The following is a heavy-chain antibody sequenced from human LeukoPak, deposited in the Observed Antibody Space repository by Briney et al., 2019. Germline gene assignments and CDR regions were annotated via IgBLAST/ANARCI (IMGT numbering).Heavy chain of an antibody. CDR2: ISSSSSTI. V-gene: IGHV3-48*02. CDR1: GFTFSSYA. D-gene: IGHD3-3*01. J-gene: IGHJ4*02. CDR3: AREPKTTIFGKGYYFDY. Sequence: PGGSLRLSCAASGFTFSSYAMSWVRQAPGKGLEWVSYISSSSSTIYYADSVKGRFTISRDNAKNSLYLQMNSLRDEDTAVYYCAREPKTTIFGKGYYFDYWGQGTLVTVSS.